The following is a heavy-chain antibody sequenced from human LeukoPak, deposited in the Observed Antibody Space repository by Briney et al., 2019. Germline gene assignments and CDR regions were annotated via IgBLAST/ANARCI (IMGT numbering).Heavy chain of an antibody. CDR3: ARGLSSDDFWSGYQYFDY. V-gene: IGHV3-7*01. CDR2: IKQDGSEK. Sequence: GGSLRLSRAASGFTLSSYWMSWVRQAPGKGLEWVANIKQDGSEKYYVDSVKGRFTISRDNAKNSLYLQMNSLRAEDTAVYYCARGLSSDDFWSGYQYFDYWGQGTLVTVSS. D-gene: IGHD3-3*01. CDR1: GFTLSSYW. J-gene: IGHJ4*02.